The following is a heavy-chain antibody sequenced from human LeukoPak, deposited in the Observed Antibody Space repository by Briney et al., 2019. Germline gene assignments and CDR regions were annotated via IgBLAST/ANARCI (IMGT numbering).Heavy chain of an antibody. CDR3: ARRPVDYSSSDHAFDI. CDR1: GFTFSSYW. CDR2: IKQDGSEK. Sequence: GGSLRLSCAASGFTFSSYWMSWVRQAPGKGLEWVANIKQDGSEKYYVDSVKGRFTISRDNAKNSLYLQMNSLRAEDTAVYYCARRPVDYSSSDHAFDIWGQGTMVTVSS. J-gene: IGHJ3*02. D-gene: IGHD6-6*01. V-gene: IGHV3-7*03.